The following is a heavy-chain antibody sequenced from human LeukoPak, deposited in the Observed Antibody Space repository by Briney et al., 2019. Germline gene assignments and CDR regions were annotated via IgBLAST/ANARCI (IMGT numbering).Heavy chain of an antibody. CDR2: INHSGST. CDR3: ARGRYSYGFDY. CDR1: GGSFSGYY. V-gene: IGHV4-34*01. Sequence: SETLSLTCAVYGGSFSGYYWSWIRQPPGKGLEWIGEINHSGSTNYNPSLKSRVTISVDTSKNQFFLKLSSVTAADTAVYYCARGRYSYGFDYWGQGTLVTVSS. J-gene: IGHJ4*02. D-gene: IGHD5-18*01.